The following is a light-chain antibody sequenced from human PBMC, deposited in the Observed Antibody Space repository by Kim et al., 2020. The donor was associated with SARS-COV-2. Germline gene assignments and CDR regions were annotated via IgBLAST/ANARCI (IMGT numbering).Light chain of an antibody. Sequence: EIVLTQSPVTLSLSPGERATLSCRASQSLSNYLAWYQQKPGQAPRLLIYDASNRAAGIPARFSGSGSGTDFTLTISSLEPEDFAVYYCQQRSDWPLTFGGGTKVDIK. J-gene: IGKJ4*01. CDR1: QSLSNY. CDR2: DAS. V-gene: IGKV3-11*01. CDR3: QQRSDWPLT.